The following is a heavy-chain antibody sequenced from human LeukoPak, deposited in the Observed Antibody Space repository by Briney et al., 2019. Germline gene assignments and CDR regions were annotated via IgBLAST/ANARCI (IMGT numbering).Heavy chain of an antibody. Sequence: SSETLSLTCTVSGGSIRGYYWTWIRQPPGKGLECIGYIYYSGTTSYNPSLKSRVTISVDTSKNQFSLKLTSVTAADTAVYYCARVARPDSSGYYHLDYWGQGTLVTVSS. CDR2: IYYSGTT. V-gene: IGHV4-59*01. CDR1: GGSIRGYY. CDR3: ARVARPDSSGYYHLDY. J-gene: IGHJ4*02. D-gene: IGHD3-22*01.